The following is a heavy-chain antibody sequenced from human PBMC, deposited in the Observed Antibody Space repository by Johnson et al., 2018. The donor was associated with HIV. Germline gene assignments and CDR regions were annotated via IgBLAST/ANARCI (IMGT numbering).Heavy chain of an antibody. V-gene: IGHV3-23*04. Sequence: MQLVESGGGVVQPGRSLRLSCAASGFTFSSYAMSWVRQAPGKGLEWVSAISGSGGSTYYADSVKGRFTISRDNSKNTLYLQMNSLRVEDTALYFCASQLGATGAFDIWGQGTMVTVSS. CDR1: GFTFSSYA. CDR2: ISGSGGST. J-gene: IGHJ3*02. CDR3: ASQLGATGAFDI. D-gene: IGHD1-26*01.